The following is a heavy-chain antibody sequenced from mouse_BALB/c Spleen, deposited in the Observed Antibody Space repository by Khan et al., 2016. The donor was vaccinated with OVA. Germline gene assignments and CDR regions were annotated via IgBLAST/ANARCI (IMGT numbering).Heavy chain of an antibody. V-gene: IGHV5-9-4*01. J-gene: IGHJ3*01. CDR3: AGRPPGGDPSWFAY. CDR2: ISSGGSHT. D-gene: IGHD3-2*02. Sequence: EVELVESGGGLVKPGGSLRLSCAASGFTFSYYAMSWVRQSPEKRLEWVAEISSGGSHTYYLDTVTGRFTISRDNAIDTLYLEMSSLRSEDTAMYYCAGRPPGGDPSWFAYWGQGTLVTVSA. CDR1: GFTFSYYA.